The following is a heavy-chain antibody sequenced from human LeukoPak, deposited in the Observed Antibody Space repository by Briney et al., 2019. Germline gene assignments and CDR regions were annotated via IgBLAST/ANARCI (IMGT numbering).Heavy chain of an antibody. CDR1: GFTFSSYW. CDR3: AKGLMGATPYYFDY. Sequence: GGSLRLSCAASGFTFSSYWMHWVRQAPGKGLVWVSRINTDGSSTTYADSVKGRFTISRDNAKNTLYLQMNSLRADDTAVYYCAKGLMGATPYYFDYWGQGTLVTVSS. CDR2: INTDGSST. J-gene: IGHJ4*02. V-gene: IGHV3-74*01. D-gene: IGHD1-26*01.